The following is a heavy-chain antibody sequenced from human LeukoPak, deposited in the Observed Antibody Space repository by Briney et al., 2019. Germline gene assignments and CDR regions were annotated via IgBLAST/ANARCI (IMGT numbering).Heavy chain of an antibody. CDR2: IDPNSGGT. J-gene: IGHJ4*02. Sequence: ASVKVSCKASGYTFTGYYMHWVRQAPGQGLEWMGWIDPNSGGTNYAQKFQGRVTMTRDTSISTAYMELSRLRSDDTAVYYCARAVTSSSWYDYWGQGTLVTVSS. D-gene: IGHD6-13*01. CDR3: ARAVTSSSWYDY. V-gene: IGHV1-2*02. CDR1: GYTFTGYY.